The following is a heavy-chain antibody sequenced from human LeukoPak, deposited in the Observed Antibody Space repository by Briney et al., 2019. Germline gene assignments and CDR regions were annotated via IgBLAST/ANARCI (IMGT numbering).Heavy chain of an antibody. Sequence: QPGRSLRLSCAASGFTFDDYDMQWVRQAPGKGLEWVSGIDWNSGTMGYADSVEGRFTISRDNAKNALYLQMNSLRPEDTAFYYCAKDSGMGVYGLGHWGQGTLVTVSS. V-gene: IGHV3-9*01. J-gene: IGHJ4*02. CDR1: GFTFDDYD. CDR2: IDWNSGTM. CDR3: AKDSGMGVYGLGH. D-gene: IGHD2/OR15-2a*01.